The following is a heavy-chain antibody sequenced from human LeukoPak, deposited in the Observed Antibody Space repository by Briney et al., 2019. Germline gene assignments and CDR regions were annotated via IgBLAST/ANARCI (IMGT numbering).Heavy chain of an antibody. CDR2: ISGSGGST. CDR3: ARIAVAGTWRFYYYYYMDV. V-gene: IGHV3-23*01. J-gene: IGHJ6*03. CDR1: GFTFSSYG. D-gene: IGHD6-19*01. Sequence: PGGSLRLSCAASGFTFSSYGMSWARQAPGKGLEWVSAISGSGGSTYYADSVKGRFTISRDNSKNTLYLQMNSLRAEDTAVYYCARIAVAGTWRFYYYYYMDVWGKGTTVTISS.